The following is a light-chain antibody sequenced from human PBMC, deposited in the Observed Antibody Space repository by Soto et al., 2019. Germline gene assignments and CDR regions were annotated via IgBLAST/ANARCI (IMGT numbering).Light chain of an antibody. CDR3: QQYRTYRT. J-gene: IGKJ1*01. Sequence: DIQMTQSPSTLFASVGDRVTITCRASQSISFWLAWYQQKPGKAPKLLIYKASTLQTGVPSRFSGSGSGTEFTLTINDLQPDDFATYYCQQYRTYRTFGQGTKVDIK. CDR1: QSISFW. CDR2: KAS. V-gene: IGKV1-5*03.